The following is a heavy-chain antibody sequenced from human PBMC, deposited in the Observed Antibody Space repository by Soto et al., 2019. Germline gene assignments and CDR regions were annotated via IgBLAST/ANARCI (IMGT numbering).Heavy chain of an antibody. CDR2: ISCRGVDT. J-gene: IGHJ6*02. CDR3: AKNITVTTPHYGMYV. D-gene: IGHD4-17*01. CDR1: GRTFSSHA. Sequence: GGSLRRSCAASGRTFSSHAMSWVRHAPGKGLQWVSGISCRGVDTCYGDSVKGRCTIARDNSKNTQYLQMNSPTADATAVYYCAKNITVTTPHYGMYVWGQGTTVTVSS. V-gene: IGHV3-23*01.